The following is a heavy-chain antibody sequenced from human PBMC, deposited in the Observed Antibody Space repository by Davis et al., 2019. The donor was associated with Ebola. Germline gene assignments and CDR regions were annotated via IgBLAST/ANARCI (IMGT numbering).Heavy chain of an antibody. V-gene: IGHV3-23*01. CDR2: ISGTGSST. D-gene: IGHD5-18*01. CDR3: AKSQREYNYGLDAFHI. CDR1: GITHSYA. J-gene: IGHJ3*02. Sequence: GESLKISCAASGITHSYALSWVRQAPGKGLEWVSTISGTGSSTYYTDSVKGRFTISRDNSENTLYLQMNSLRVEDTALYYCAKSQREYNYGLDAFHIWCQGTMVTVSS.